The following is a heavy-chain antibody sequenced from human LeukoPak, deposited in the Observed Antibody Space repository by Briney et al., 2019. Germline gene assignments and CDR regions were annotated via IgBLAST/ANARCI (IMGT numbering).Heavy chain of an antibody. CDR3: AKAVFGAKAEPFDY. J-gene: IGHJ4*02. CDR1: GFIFSSYW. V-gene: IGHV3-23*01. CDR2: ISSSGSGGNT. D-gene: IGHD3-10*01. Sequence: GGSLRLSCAAFGFIFSSYWMHWVRQAPGKGLEWVSGISSSGSGGNTYYADSVKGRFTISRDNSKNTLYLQMNSLRAEDTAVYYCAKAVFGAKAEPFDYWGQGTLVTVSS.